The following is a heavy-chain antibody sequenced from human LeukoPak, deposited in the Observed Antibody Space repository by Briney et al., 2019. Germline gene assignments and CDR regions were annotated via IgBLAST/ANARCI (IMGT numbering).Heavy chain of an antibody. V-gene: IGHV3-21*01. Sequence: GRSLRLSCAASGFTFSSYSMNWVRQAPGKGLEWVSSISSSSSYIYYADSVKGRFTISRDNAKNSLYLQMNSLRAEDTAVYYCARANLGGSYLMGDIWGQGTMVTVSS. J-gene: IGHJ3*02. CDR3: ARANLGGSYLMGDI. D-gene: IGHD1-26*01. CDR1: GFTFSSYS. CDR2: ISSSSSYI.